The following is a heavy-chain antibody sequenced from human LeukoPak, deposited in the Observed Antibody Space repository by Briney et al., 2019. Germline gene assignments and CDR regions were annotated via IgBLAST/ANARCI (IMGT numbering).Heavy chain of an antibody. Sequence: ASVKVSCKASGYTFTSYDINWVRQATGQGLEWMGWMNPNSGDTGYAQKFQGRVTMTRNTYISTAYMELSSLRSEDTAVYYCARVNIAARREDFDYWGQGTLVTVSS. J-gene: IGHJ4*02. CDR2: MNPNSGDT. CDR3: ARVNIAARREDFDY. CDR1: GYTFTSYD. V-gene: IGHV1-8*01. D-gene: IGHD6-6*01.